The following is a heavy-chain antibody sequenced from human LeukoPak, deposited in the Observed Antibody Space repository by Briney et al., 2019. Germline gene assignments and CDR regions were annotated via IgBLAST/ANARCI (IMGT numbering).Heavy chain of an antibody. Sequence: GGSLRLSCAASGFTFSSYGMHWVRQAPGQGLEWVAVIWYDGSHKFYANSVKGRFTISRDNSKNTLYLQMNSLRAEDTAVYYCARTVAGPPTGYYGMDVWGKGTTVTVSS. J-gene: IGHJ6*04. CDR1: GFTFSSYG. CDR3: ARTVAGPPTGYYGMDV. D-gene: IGHD6-19*01. V-gene: IGHV3-33*01. CDR2: IWYDGSHK.